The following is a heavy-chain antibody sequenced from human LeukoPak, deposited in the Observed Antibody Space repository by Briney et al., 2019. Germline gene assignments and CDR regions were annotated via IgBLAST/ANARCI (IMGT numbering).Heavy chain of an antibody. J-gene: IGHJ5*02. Sequence: GGSLRLSCAASGFTFSSYGMHWVRQAPGKGLEWVAVISYDGSNKYYADSVKGRFTISRDNSKNTLYLQMNSLRAEDTAVYYCARVALGSYNWFDPWGQGTLVTVSS. CDR3: ARVALGSYNWFDP. D-gene: IGHD3-10*01. V-gene: IGHV3-30*03. CDR2: ISYDGSNK. CDR1: GFTFSSYG.